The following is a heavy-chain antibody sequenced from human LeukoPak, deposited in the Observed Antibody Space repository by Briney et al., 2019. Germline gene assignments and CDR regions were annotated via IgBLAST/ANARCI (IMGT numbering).Heavy chain of an antibody. J-gene: IGHJ4*02. CDR2: INAGNGNT. CDR3: ARVVGFGEYYLDY. CDR1: GGTFSSYA. D-gene: IGHD3-10*01. Sequence: ASVKVSCKASGGTFSSYAISWVRQAPGQRLEWMGWINAGNGNTKYSQKFQGRVTITRDTSASTAYMELSSLRSEDTAVYYCARVVGFGEYYLDYWGQGTLVTVSS. V-gene: IGHV1-3*01.